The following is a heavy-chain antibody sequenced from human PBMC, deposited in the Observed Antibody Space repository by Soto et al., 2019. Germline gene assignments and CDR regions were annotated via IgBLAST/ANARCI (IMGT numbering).Heavy chain of an antibody. J-gene: IGHJ6*02. Sequence: QVQLQESGPGLVKPSQTLSLTCTVSGGSISSGGYYWSWIRQHPGKGLEWIGYIYFSGSTYYNPSLKSRVTISVDTSKNQFSLKLSSVTAADTAVYYCARDRRRGVYYYYYYYGMDVWGQGTTVTVSS. D-gene: IGHD3-10*01. CDR3: ARDRRRGVYYYYYYYGMDV. CDR1: GGSISSGGYY. V-gene: IGHV4-31*03. CDR2: IYFSGST.